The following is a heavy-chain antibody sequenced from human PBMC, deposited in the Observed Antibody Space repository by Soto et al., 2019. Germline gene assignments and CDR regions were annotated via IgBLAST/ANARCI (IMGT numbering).Heavy chain of an antibody. CDR2: IIPIFGTA. CDR3: ARYINGVPHYFDY. Sequence: SVKVSCKASGGTFSSYTINWVRRAPGQGLEWMGGIIPIFGTAHYAQKFQGRVTITADESTSTAYMELSSLRSEDSAVYYCARYINGVPHYFDYWGQGTLGTV. J-gene: IGHJ4*02. V-gene: IGHV1-69*13. D-gene: IGHD2-8*01. CDR1: GGTFSSYT.